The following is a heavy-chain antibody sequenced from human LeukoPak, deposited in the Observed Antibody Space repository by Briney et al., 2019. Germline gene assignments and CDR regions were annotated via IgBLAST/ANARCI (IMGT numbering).Heavy chain of an antibody. Sequence: AGGSLRLSCAASGFTFSSYAMHWVRQAPGKGLEWVAVISYDGSNKYYADSVKGRFTVSRDNSKNTLYLQMNSLRAEDTAVYYCARTLEGDYWSWIPNFYFDYWGQGTLVTVSS. J-gene: IGHJ4*02. CDR2: ISYDGSNK. CDR3: ARTLEGDYWSWIPNFYFDY. V-gene: IGHV3-30-3*01. D-gene: IGHD4-17*01. CDR1: GFTFSSYA.